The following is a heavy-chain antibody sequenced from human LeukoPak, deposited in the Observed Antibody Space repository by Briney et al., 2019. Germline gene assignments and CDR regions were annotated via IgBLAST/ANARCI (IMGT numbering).Heavy chain of an antibody. CDR3: ARDGSCSGGSCAMDGWFDP. Sequence: APVKVSCKTSGYSFTSYGVTWVRQATGQGLKWMGWIGGYTGHTNYVQKFQGRVTMTTDTSTSTAYMELRSLTSDDTAVYYCARDGSCSGGSCAMDGWFDPWGQGTLVTVSS. D-gene: IGHD2-15*01. J-gene: IGHJ5*02. CDR2: IGGYTGHT. CDR1: GYSFTSYG. V-gene: IGHV1-18*01.